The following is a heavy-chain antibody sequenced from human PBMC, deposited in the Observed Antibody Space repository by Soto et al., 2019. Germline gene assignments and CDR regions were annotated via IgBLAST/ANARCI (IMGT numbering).Heavy chain of an antibody. Sequence: GGSLRLSCAASGFTFSSYGMHWVRQAPGKGLEWVAVIWYDGSNKYYADSVKGRFTISRDNSKNTLYLQMNSLRAEDTAVYYCARDRWGCSGGSCYGMDVCAQGTTVTISS. CDR1: GFTFSSYG. D-gene: IGHD2-15*01. J-gene: IGHJ6*02. V-gene: IGHV3-33*01. CDR2: IWYDGSNK. CDR3: ARDRWGCSGGSCYGMDV.